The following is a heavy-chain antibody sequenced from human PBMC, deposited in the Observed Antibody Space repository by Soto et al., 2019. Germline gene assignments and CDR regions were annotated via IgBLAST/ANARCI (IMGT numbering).Heavy chain of an antibody. CDR3: ARPEPQQLVWDDYYYGMDV. CDR2: IIPIFGRA. J-gene: IGHJ6*02. V-gene: IGHV1-69*13. CDR1: GGTFSTYA. Sequence: PAASVKVSCKASGGTFSTYAISWVRQAPGQGLEWMGGIIPIFGRANYAQKFQGRVTITADESTSTAYMELSSLRSEDTAVYYCARPEPQQLVWDDYYYGMDVWGHGTTVTVSS. D-gene: IGHD6-13*01.